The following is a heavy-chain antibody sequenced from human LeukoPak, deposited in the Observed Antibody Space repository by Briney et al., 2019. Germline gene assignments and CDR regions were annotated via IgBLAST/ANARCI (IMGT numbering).Heavy chain of an antibody. CDR1: GDSIRNTY. J-gene: IGHJ3*02. D-gene: IGHD3-10*01. CDR2: IYSSGTT. Sequence: SETLSLTRAVSGDSIRNTYRGWISQPPGKALEWIGYIYSSGTTHYNPSLTSRVTMSVDTSKSHFSLNLSAVTAADTAVYYCARHYYGTNGHYGHAFAIWGGGTMVIVSS. V-gene: IGHV4-59*08. CDR3: ARHYYGTNGHYGHAFAI.